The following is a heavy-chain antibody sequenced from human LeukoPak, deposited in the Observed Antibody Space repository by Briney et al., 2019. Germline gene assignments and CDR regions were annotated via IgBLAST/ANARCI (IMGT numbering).Heavy chain of an antibody. D-gene: IGHD3-10*01. CDR2: MNPNSGNT. Sequence: DSVKVSDYASGYTFTTYDINWVRQATGQGLEWMGWMNPNSGNTGYAQKFQGRVTITRNTSISTAYLELSSLRSEDTAVYYCARLPLSRGVMGCKGFDPWGQGTVDTVSS. J-gene: IGHJ5*02. V-gene: IGHV1-8*03. CDR1: GYTFTTYD. CDR3: ARLPLSRGVMGCKGFDP.